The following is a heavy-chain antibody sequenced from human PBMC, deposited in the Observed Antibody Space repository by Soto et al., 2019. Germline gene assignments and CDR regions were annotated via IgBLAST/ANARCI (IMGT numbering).Heavy chain of an antibody. CDR2: VSSSSSTI. CDR3: ARGRADTTPGPHLDY. D-gene: IGHD6-25*01. CDR1: EFTLSGYS. Sequence: EVQLVESGGGLVQPGGSLRLSCADSEFTLSGYSMNWVRQPPGKGLEWVSYVSSSSSTIYYADSVKGRFTISRDNAMNSVYLQMNSLRAEDTALYYCARGRADTTPGPHLDYWGQGTLVTVSS. V-gene: IGHV3-48*01. J-gene: IGHJ4*01.